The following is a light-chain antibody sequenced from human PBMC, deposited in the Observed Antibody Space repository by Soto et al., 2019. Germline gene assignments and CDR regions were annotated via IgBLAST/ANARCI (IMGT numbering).Light chain of an antibody. J-gene: IGKJ4*01. CDR1: QSVSSN. CDR3: QHYNNWPPLT. V-gene: IGKV3-15*01. Sequence: EIVMTQSPATLSVSPGERATLSCRASQSVSSNLAWYQQKPGQAPRLLIYGASTRATGTPARFSGSGSGTEFTLTISGLQSEDFAVYYCQHYNNWPPLTCGGGTKVEIK. CDR2: GAS.